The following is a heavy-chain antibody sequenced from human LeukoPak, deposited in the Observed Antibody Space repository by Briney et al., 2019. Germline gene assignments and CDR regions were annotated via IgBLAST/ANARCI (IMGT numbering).Heavy chain of an antibody. Sequence: PSETLSLTCTVSGGSIRSSYYYWGWIRQPPGKGLEWIGSIYDSGSTYYNPSLKSRVTISVDTSKNQFSLKLNSVTAADTAVYYCARTLVSTGGMAWGQGTLVTVSS. J-gene: IGHJ5*02. CDR3: ARTLVSTGGMA. D-gene: IGHD5/OR15-5a*01. V-gene: IGHV4-39*01. CDR2: IYDSGST. CDR1: GGSIRSSYYY.